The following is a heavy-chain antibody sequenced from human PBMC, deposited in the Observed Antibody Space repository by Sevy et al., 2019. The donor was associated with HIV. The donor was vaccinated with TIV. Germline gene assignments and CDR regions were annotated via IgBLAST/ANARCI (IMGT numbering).Heavy chain of an antibody. J-gene: IGHJ5*01. D-gene: IGHD3-22*01. CDR1: GFTFSNYA. CDR3: ARKYDSSGYFDY. Sequence: GGSLRLSCAASGFTFSNYAMNWVRQAPGKGLEWVSGISRSGGSGDKTNYADSVKGRFTISRDDSKNSLYLQLNSLRAEDTAIYYCARKYDSSGYFDYWGHGTLVTVSS. V-gene: IGHV3-23*01. CDR2: ISRSGGSGDKT.